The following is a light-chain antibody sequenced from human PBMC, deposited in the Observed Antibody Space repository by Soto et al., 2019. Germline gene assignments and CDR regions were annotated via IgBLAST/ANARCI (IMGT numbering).Light chain of an antibody. CDR1: QTVTNTY. CDR3: HQCGRAPRT. V-gene: IGKV3-20*01. CDR2: GAS. J-gene: IGKJ1*01. Sequence: EVVLTQSPGTLSLSPGEKATLSCRASQTVTNTYIAWYQQKPGQPPRLLIYGASNRAAGIPERFSGSGSGTDFTLTISSLEPDDFAVYFCHQCGRAPRTFDQGTRVDIK.